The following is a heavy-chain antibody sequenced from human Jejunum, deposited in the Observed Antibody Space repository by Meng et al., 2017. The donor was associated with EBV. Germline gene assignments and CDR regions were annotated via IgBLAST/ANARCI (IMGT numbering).Heavy chain of an antibody. J-gene: IGHJ4*02. CDR2: ISPDGNNK. Sequence: QVQLVGVGGGVVQPGRSLRLSCAASGLTFSSYGRHWVRQAPGKGLEWVALISPDGNNKYYADSVKGRFTISRDNSKNTLYVQINSLRTEDTAVYYCARDGSGWYPGDYWGQGTLVTVSS. V-gene: IGHV3-30*03. CDR3: ARDGSGWYPGDY. CDR1: GLTFSSYG. D-gene: IGHD6-19*01.